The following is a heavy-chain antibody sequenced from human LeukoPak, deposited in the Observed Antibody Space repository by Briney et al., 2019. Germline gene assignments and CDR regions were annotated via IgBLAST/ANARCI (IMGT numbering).Heavy chain of an antibody. Sequence: SETLSLTCTVSGGSISSGSYYWSWIRQPAGKGLEWIGRIYTSGSTNYNPSLKSRVTISVDTSKNQFSLKLSSVTAADTAVYYCARQDIVLIGGAFDIWGQGTMVTVSS. J-gene: IGHJ3*02. D-gene: IGHD2-8*01. CDR1: GGSISSGSYY. CDR3: ARQDIVLIGGAFDI. CDR2: IYTSGST. V-gene: IGHV4-61*02.